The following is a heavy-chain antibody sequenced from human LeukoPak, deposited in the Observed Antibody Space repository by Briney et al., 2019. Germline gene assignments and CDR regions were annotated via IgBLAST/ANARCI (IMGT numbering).Heavy chain of an antibody. CDR3: ATDFYDST. CDR1: GFIFSQYS. V-gene: IGHV3-15*07. CDR2: IRSNSDGGTI. D-gene: IGHD3-22*01. J-gene: IGHJ5*02. Sequence: GGSLRLSCAASGFIFSQYSMNWVRQAPGKGLEWVGRIRSNSDGGTIDYAAPVKGRFTLSRDDSKTTLYLQMNSLQTEDTAVYYCATDFYDSTWGQGTLVTVSS.